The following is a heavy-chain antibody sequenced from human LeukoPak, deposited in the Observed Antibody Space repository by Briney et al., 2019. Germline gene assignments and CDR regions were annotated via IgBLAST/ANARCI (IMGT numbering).Heavy chain of an antibody. Sequence: GGSLRLSCAASGFTFSSYSMNWVRQAPGKGLEWVSSISSSSSYIYYADSVKGRFTISRDNSKNTLYLQMNSLRAEDTAVYYCAKEGYSYGLGDYFDYWGQGTLVTVSS. CDR2: ISSSSSYI. CDR1: GFTFSSYS. D-gene: IGHD5-18*01. V-gene: IGHV3-21*04. J-gene: IGHJ4*02. CDR3: AKEGYSYGLGDYFDY.